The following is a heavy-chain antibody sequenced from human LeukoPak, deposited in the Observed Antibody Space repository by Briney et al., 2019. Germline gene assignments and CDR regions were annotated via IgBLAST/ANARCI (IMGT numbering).Heavy chain of an antibody. CDR2: ISGNGGTT. V-gene: IGHV3-23*01. D-gene: IGHD3/OR15-3a*01. CDR3: AKYRTGSTPVYYYGMDV. J-gene: IGHJ6*02. CDR1: GITFSTYA. Sequence: QSGGSLRLSCAASGITFSTYAMNWVRQAPGKGLEWVSSISGNGGTTYYAESVKGRFTISRDNSKSTLYLQMTSLRGEDTALYYCAKYRTGSTPVYYYGMDVWGQGTTVTVSS.